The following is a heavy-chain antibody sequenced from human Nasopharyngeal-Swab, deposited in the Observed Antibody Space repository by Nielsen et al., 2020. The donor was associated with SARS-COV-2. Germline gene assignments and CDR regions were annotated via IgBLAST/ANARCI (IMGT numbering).Heavy chain of an antibody. CDR3: ATVKTYYYDNSGDRGDAFDI. CDR2: IIPIFGTA. Sequence: SVKVSCKASGGTFSSYAISWVRQAPGQGLEWMGGIIPIFGTANYAQKFQGRVTITADKSTSTAYMELSSLRSEDTAVYYCATVKTYYYDNSGDRGDAFDIWGQGTMVTVSS. J-gene: IGHJ3*02. D-gene: IGHD3-22*01. CDR1: GGTFSSYA. V-gene: IGHV1-69*06.